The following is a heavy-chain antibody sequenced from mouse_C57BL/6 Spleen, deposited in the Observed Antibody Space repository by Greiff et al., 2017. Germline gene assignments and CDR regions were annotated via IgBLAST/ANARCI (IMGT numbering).Heavy chain of an antibody. CDR3: ARRAYYYGSSYEYFDY. J-gene: IGHJ2*01. V-gene: IGHV1-64*01. CDR1: GYTFTSYW. Sequence: QVQLQQPGAELVKPGASVKLSCKASGYTFTSYWMHWVKQRPGQGLEWIGMIHPNSGSTNYNEKFKSKDTLTVDKASSTAYMQLSSLTSEDFAVYYCARRAYYYGSSYEYFDYWGQGTTLTVSS. CDR2: IHPNSGST. D-gene: IGHD1-1*01.